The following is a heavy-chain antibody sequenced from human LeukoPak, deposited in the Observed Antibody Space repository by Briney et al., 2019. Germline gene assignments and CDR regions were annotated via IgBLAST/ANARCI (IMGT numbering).Heavy chain of an antibody. Sequence: SETLSLTCAVYGGSFGGYYWSWIRQPPGKGLEWIGEINHSGSTNYNPSLKSRVTISLDTSKNQFSLKLSSVTAADTAVYYCAIRMRSNYDILTGYSKRGFDYWGQGTLVTVSS. CDR1: GGSFGGYY. CDR3: AIRMRSNYDILTGYSKRGFDY. V-gene: IGHV4-34*01. CDR2: INHSGST. D-gene: IGHD3-9*01. J-gene: IGHJ4*02.